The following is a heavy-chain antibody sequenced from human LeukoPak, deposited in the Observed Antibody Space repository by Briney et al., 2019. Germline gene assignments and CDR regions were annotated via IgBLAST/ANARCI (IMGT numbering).Heavy chain of an antibody. Sequence: GASVKVSCKASGYTFTSYGISWVRQAPGQGLEWMGGIIPIFGTANYAQKFQGRVTITADKSTSTAYMELSSLRSEDTAVYYCARGPYYYDSSGYYSQYYYYYMDVWGKGTTVTVSS. D-gene: IGHD3-22*01. CDR3: ARGPYYYDSSGYYSQYYYYYMDV. J-gene: IGHJ6*03. V-gene: IGHV1-69*06. CDR1: GYTFTSYG. CDR2: IIPIFGTA.